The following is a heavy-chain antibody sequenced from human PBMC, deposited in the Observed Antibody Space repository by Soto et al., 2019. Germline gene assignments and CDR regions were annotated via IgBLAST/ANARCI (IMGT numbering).Heavy chain of an antibody. J-gene: IGHJ4*02. CDR2: INPRGDRT. V-gene: IGHV1-46*01. CDR3: ARYSSSGWPLGY. D-gene: IGHD6-19*01. Sequence: QVQLVQSGAEVKKPGASVRISCKASGDTFTRKYMHWVRQAPGQGLEWMGMINPRGDRTTYAQEFQGRVSITRDTSTSTVYMEVSSLRSNDTAVYYCARYSSSGWPLGYWGQGTLVTVSS. CDR1: GDTFTRKY.